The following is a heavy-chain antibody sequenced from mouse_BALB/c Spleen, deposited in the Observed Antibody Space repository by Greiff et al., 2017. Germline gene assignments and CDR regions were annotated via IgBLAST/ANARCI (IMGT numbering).Heavy chain of an antibody. CDR3: ASNWDKEDWYFDV. V-gene: IGHV2-2*02. Sequence: QVQLKQSGPGLVQPSQSLSITCTVSGFSLTSYGVHWVRQSPGKGLEWLGVIWSGGSTDYNAAFISRLSISKDNSKSQVFFKMNSLQANDTAIYYCASNWDKEDWYFDVWGAGTTVTVAS. CDR2: IWSGGST. D-gene: IGHD4-1*01. CDR1: GFSLTSYG. J-gene: IGHJ1*01.